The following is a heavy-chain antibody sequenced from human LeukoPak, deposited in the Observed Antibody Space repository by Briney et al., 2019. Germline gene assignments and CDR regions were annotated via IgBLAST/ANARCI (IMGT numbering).Heavy chain of an antibody. CDR3: ARAFRDYYGSGSYFYYYYMDV. Sequence: GGSLRLSCAASGFTFSSYEMNWVRQAPGKELEWVSYISSSGSTIYYADSVKGRFTISRDNAKNSLYLQMNSLRAEDTAVYYCARAFRDYYGSGSYFYYYYMDVWGKGTTVTVSS. D-gene: IGHD3-10*01. V-gene: IGHV3-48*03. CDR1: GFTFSSYE. J-gene: IGHJ6*03. CDR2: ISSSGSTI.